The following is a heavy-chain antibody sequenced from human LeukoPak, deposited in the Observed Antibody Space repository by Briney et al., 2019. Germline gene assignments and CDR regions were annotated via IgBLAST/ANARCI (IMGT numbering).Heavy chain of an antibody. J-gene: IGHJ5*02. CDR2: INPNSGGT. V-gene: IGHV1-2*02. D-gene: IGHD2-2*01. Sequence: GASVKVSCKASGYTFTDYYIHWVRQAPGQGLEWMGWINPNSGGTNYAQKFQGRVTMTRDTSISTAYMGLSRLRSDDTAVYYCARDRYCSSTSCYAGNWFDPWGQGTLVTVSS. CDR1: GYTFTDYY. CDR3: ARDRYCSSTSCYAGNWFDP.